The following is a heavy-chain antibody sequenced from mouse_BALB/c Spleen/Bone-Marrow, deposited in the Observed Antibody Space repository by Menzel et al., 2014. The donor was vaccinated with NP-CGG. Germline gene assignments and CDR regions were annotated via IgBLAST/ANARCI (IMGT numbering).Heavy chain of an antibody. CDR1: GFNIKDTF. V-gene: IGHV14-3*02. CDR3: TRGEDY. CDR2: IDPANGNT. Sequence: EVQLQQSGAELVKPGPSVKLSCTGSGFNIKDTFMHWVKQRPEQGLEWIGRIDPANGNTKYDQKFQGKASITADTSSNTAYLHLTSLTSEDTAVYYCTRGEDYWGQGTPLPVSS. J-gene: IGHJ2*01.